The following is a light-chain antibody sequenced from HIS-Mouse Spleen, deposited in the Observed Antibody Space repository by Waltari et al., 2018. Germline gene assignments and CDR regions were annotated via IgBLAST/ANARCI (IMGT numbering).Light chain of an antibody. CDR3: SSYTSSSTWV. Sequence: QSALTQPASVSGSPAQSITISRTGTRSDVGAYSHLSRYQHHPGKAPKLMIYDVSNRPSGVSNRFSGSKSGNTASLTISGLQAEDEADYYCSSYTSSSTWVFGGGTKLTVL. CDR1: RSDVGAYSH. J-gene: IGLJ3*02. CDR2: DVS. V-gene: IGLV2-14*03.